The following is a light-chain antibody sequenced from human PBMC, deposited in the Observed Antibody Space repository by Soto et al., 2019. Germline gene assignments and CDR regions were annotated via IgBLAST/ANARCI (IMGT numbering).Light chain of an antibody. CDR3: SSYTSSSTSYG. V-gene: IGLV2-14*01. J-gene: IGLJ1*01. CDR1: SSDVGGYNY. CDR2: EVS. Sequence: QSALTQPASVTGSPGQSLTISCTGTSSDVGGYNYISWYQQQPGKAPNLKIYEVSNRPSGVTNRFTGSKSGNTASLTISGLHTEDEADYYCSSYTSSSTSYGFGTGTKVTVL.